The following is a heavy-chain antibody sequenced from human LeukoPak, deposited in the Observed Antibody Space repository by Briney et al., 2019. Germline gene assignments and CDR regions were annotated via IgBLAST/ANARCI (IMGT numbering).Heavy chain of an antibody. D-gene: IGHD5-12*01. J-gene: IGHJ4*02. Sequence: GGSLRLSCGASGFTFSSYAMSWVRQAPGKGLEWVSAISGSGGSTYYADSVKGRFTISRDNSKNTLYLQMNSLRAEDTAVYYCAKCFGGRVAMMDYWGQGTLVTVAS. CDR1: GFTFSSYA. CDR2: ISGSGGST. CDR3: AKCFGGRVAMMDY. V-gene: IGHV3-23*01.